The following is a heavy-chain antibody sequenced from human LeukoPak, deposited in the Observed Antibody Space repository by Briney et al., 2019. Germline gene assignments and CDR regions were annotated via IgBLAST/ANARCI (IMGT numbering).Heavy chain of an antibody. Sequence: GGSLRLSCAASGFTFSNYNMNWVRQAPGKGLEWVSCISSSSSYINYADSVKGRFTISRDNAKNSLYLQMNSLSAEDTALYYCARVLAAADTARYYYYGMDVWGQGTTVTVSS. CDR3: ARVLAAADTARYYYYGMDV. J-gene: IGHJ6*02. CDR2: ISSSSSYI. V-gene: IGHV3-21*01. CDR1: GFTFSNYN. D-gene: IGHD6-13*01.